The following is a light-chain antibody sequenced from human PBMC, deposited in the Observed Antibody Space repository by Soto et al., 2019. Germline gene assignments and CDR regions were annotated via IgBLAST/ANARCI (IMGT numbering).Light chain of an antibody. J-gene: IGLJ2*01. CDR2: DVS. V-gene: IGLV2-14*01. CDR1: GSDVGGYNY. CDR3: SSYTGSSTLV. Sequence: QSVLTQPASVSGSPGQSITISCSGTGSDVGGYNYVSWYQQNPGKAPKVMIYDVSSRPSGVSDRFSGSKSGNTASLTISGLQAEDEGDYYCSSYTGSSTLVFGGGTKLTVL.